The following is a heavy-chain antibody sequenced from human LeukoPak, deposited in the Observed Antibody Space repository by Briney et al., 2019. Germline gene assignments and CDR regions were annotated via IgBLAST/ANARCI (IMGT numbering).Heavy chain of an antibody. J-gene: IGHJ3*02. V-gene: IGHV3-21*01. Sequence: GSLRLSCAAFGFTFSSYSMNWVRQAPGKGLEWVSSIGSRSSSIYYADSVKGRVTISRDNAKNSLYLQMNSLRAEDTAVYYCAREGSEAFDIWGQGTMVTVSS. CDR3: AREGSEAFDI. CDR1: GFTFSSYS. CDR2: IGSRSSSI.